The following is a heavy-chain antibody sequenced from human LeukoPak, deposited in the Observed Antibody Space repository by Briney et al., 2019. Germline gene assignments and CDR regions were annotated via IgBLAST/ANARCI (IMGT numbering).Heavy chain of an antibody. D-gene: IGHD2-2*01. CDR3: ARRLTQYDCFDP. J-gene: IGHJ5*02. CDR1: TDSISSSGHH. V-gene: IGHV4-39*01. Sequence: EASETLSLTCTVSTDSISSSGHHWGWIRQSPGKGLEWIGSLYSGRTTYYNPSLNSRATISVVTSKNQFSLQLNSLTAADTAVYYCARRLTQYDCFDPWGQGILVTVSS. CDR2: LYSGRTT.